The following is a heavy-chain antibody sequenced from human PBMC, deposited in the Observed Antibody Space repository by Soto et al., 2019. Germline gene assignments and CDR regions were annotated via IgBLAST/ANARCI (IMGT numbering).Heavy chain of an antibody. CDR1: GFIFSSYA. D-gene: IGHD3-22*01. J-gene: IGHJ2*01. V-gene: IGHV3-23*01. Sequence: EVQLLESGGGLVQPGGSLRLSCAASGFIFSSYAMSWVRQAPGKGLEWVSGINGGGESTYYVDSLKGRFTISRDNSKNTLYLQMNSLRAEDTAVYFCASSPRVYDVSGFFVHWYFDLWGRGTLVTVSS. CDR3: ASSPRVYDVSGFFVHWYFDL. CDR2: INGGGEST.